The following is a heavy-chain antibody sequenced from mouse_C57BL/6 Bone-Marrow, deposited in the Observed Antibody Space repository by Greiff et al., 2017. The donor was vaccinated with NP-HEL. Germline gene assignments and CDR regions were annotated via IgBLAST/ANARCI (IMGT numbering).Heavy chain of an antibody. CDR2: INPYNGGT. CDR1: GYTFTDYY. J-gene: IGHJ3*01. Sequence: VQLQQSGPVLVKPGASVKMSCKASGYTFTDYYMNWVKQSHGKSLEWIGVINPYNGGTSYNQKFKGKATLTVDKSSSTAYMELNSLTSEDSAVYYCARDLTHLAYWGQGTLVTVSA. CDR3: ARDLTHLAY. V-gene: IGHV1-19*01. D-gene: IGHD4-1*01.